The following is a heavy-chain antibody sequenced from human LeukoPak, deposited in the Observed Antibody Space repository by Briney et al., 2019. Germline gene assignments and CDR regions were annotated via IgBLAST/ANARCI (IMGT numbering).Heavy chain of an antibody. Sequence: GGSLRLSCAASGFTFSDYGMSWVRQAPGKGLEWVSGISGSGGDTYYADSVKGRFTISRDNSKNTLYLQMNSLRAEDTAVYYCAKSVVVAATYPLWGQGTLVTVSS. CDR2: ISGSGGDT. CDR3: AKSVVVAATYPL. D-gene: IGHD2-15*01. J-gene: IGHJ4*02. V-gene: IGHV3-23*01. CDR1: GFTFSDYG.